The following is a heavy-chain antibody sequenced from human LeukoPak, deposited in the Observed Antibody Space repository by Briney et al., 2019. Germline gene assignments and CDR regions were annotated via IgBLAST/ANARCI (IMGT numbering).Heavy chain of an antibody. CDR1: GYTFTSYG. J-gene: IGHJ6*04. D-gene: IGHD2-2*01. Sequence: GASVKVSCKASGYTFTSYGISWVRQAPGQGLEWVGWISAYNGNTNYAQKLQGRVTMTTDTSTSTAYMELRSLRSDDTAVYYCARETVVVPAARLLYYYGMDVWGKGTTVTVSS. CDR2: ISAYNGNT. V-gene: IGHV1-18*04. CDR3: ARETVVVPAARLLYYYGMDV.